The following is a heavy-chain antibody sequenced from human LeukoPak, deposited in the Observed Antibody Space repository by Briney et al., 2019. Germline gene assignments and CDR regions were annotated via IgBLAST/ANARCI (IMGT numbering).Heavy chain of an antibody. Sequence: SETLSLTCTVSRVSVSSGSYYWSWIRQPPGKGLDWIGYISYSGSTNYNTSLKSRVTISVDPSENQFSLKLSSVTAADTAVYYCARRGSMGGSFVGAFDIWGQGTMVTVSS. J-gene: IGHJ3*02. D-gene: IGHD1-26*01. CDR3: ARRGSMGGSFVGAFDI. CDR1: RVSVSSGSYY. CDR2: ISYSGST. V-gene: IGHV4-61*01.